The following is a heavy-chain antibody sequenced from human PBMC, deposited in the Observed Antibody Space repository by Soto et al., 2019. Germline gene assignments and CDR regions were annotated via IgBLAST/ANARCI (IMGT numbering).Heavy chain of an antibody. J-gene: IGHJ6*02. D-gene: IGHD1-26*01. Sequence: WGSLRLSCAASGFTFSNAWMSWVRQAPGKGLEWVGRIKIKTDGGTTEYAAPVKGRFTISRDDSKNTLYLQMNSLKTEDTAVYYCTTKQPPALVGADYYYYGMDVWGQGTTVTVSS. V-gene: IGHV3-15*01. CDR1: GFTFSNAW. CDR2: IKIKTDGGTT. CDR3: TTKQPPALVGADYYYYGMDV.